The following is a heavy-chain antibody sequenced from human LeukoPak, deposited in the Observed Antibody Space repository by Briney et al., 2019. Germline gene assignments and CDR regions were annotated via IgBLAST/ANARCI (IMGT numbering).Heavy chain of an antibody. V-gene: IGHV1-2*02. D-gene: IGHD3-10*01. J-gene: IGHJ4*02. CDR3: AVGGVDYYFDY. Sequence: GASVKVSCKASGYTFTGYYIHWVRQAPGQGLEWMGWSNPNSGGTNYAQRFQGRVTMTRDTSLRTVYMELTRLRSDDTAVYYCAVGGVDYYFDYWGQGTRVTVSS. CDR1: GYTFTGYY. CDR2: SNPNSGGT.